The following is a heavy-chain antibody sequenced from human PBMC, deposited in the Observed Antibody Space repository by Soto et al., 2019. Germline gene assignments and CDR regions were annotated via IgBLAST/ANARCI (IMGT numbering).Heavy chain of an antibody. CDR3: ARTPDI. CDR2: IYHSGST. Sequence: SETLSLTCAVSGGSITSGGYSWRWIRQPPGKGLEWIGYIYHSGSTYYNPSLKSRVTISVDRSKNQFSLKLSSVTAADTAVYYCARTPDIWGEETMVTVSS. CDR1: GGSITSGGYS. J-gene: IGHJ3*02. V-gene: IGHV4-30-2*01.